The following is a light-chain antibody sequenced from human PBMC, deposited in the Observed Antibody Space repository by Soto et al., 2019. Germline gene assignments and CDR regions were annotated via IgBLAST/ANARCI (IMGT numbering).Light chain of an antibody. CDR2: DNN. CDR3: GTWDSSLSAWV. Sequence: QSVLTQPPSVSAAPGQKVTISCSGSSSNIGSNFVSWYRQLPGTAPKLLIYDNNKRPSGLPDRFSGSKSGTSATLGITGLQTGDEADYYCGTWDSSLSAWVFGGGTKLTVL. CDR1: SSNIGSNF. J-gene: IGLJ3*02. V-gene: IGLV1-51*01.